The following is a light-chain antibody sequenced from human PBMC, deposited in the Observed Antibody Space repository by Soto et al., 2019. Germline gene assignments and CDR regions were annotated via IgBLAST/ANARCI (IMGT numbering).Light chain of an antibody. J-gene: IGKJ1*01. CDR2: GAS. V-gene: IGKV3-20*01. Sequence: ESVLTQSPGTLSVSPGERATLSCRASQSVSSNYLAWYQQKPGQAPRLLIHGASSRATGIPDRSSGSGSGTDFTLIISRLEPEDFAVYYCQQYGGSPPQTFGQGTKVDIK. CDR3: QQYGGSPPQT. CDR1: QSVSSNY.